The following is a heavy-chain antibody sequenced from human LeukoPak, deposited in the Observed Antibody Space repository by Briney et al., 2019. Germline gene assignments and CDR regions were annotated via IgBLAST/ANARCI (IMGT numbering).Heavy chain of an antibody. CDR2: INHSGST. Sequence: SETLSLTCAVYGGSFSGYYWSWIRQPPGKGLEWIGEINHSGSTNYNPSLKSRVTISVDTSKNQFSLKLSSVTAADTAVYYCARGPRRDGYNFWGQGTLVIVSS. CDR1: GGSFSGYY. D-gene: IGHD5-24*01. V-gene: IGHV4-34*01. CDR3: ARGPRRDGYNF. J-gene: IGHJ4*02.